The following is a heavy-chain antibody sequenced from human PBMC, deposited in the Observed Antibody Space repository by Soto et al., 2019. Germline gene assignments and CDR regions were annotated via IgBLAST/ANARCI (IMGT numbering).Heavy chain of an antibody. CDR1: GFTFSSYA. J-gene: IGHJ6*02. V-gene: IGHV3-30-3*01. CDR2: ISYDGSNK. CDR3: ARDRLRYNWNDFPYYYYGMDV. Sequence: QVQLVESGGGVVQPGRSLRLSRAASGFTFSSYAMHWVRQAPGKGLEWVAVISYDGSNKYYADSVKGRFTISRDNSKNTLYLQMNSLRTEDTAVYYCARDRLRYNWNDFPYYYYGMDVWGQGTTVTVSS. D-gene: IGHD1-1*01.